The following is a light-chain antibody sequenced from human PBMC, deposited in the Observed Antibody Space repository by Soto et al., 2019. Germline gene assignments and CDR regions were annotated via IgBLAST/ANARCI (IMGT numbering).Light chain of an antibody. CDR1: SSDVGGYNY. CDR3: CSYAGSYTYV. CDR2: DVS. Sequence: QSALTQPRSVSLSPGQSVTISCSGTSSDVGGYNYVSWYQQHPGKAPKLMIYDVSKRPSGVPDRFSGSKSGNTASLTISGLQAEDEADYYCCSYAGSYTYVFGGGTKVTVL. V-gene: IGLV2-11*01. J-gene: IGLJ3*02.